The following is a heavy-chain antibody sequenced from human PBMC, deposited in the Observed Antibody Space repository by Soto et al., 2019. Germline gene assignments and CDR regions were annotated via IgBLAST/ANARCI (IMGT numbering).Heavy chain of an antibody. Sequence: SETLSLTCTVSGGSISSGGYYWSWIRQHPGKGLEWIGYIYYSGSTYYNPSLKSRVTISVDTSKNQFSLKLSSVTAADTAVYYCARDYYDSSGYQNYWGQGTLVTVSS. V-gene: IGHV4-31*03. CDR2: IYYSGST. D-gene: IGHD3-22*01. CDR1: GGSISSGGYY. CDR3: ARDYYDSSGYQNY. J-gene: IGHJ4*02.